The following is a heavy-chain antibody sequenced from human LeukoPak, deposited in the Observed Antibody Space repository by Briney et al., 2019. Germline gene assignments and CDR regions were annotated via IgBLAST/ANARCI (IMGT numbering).Heavy chain of an antibody. J-gene: IGHJ3*02. CDR2: ISYDGSNK. Sequence: GGSLRLSCAASGFTFSSYGMHWVRQAPGKGLEWVAVISYDGSNKYYADSVKGRFTISRDNSKNTLYLQMNSLRAEDTAVYYCAKDQYSSGWYHEAFDIWGQGAMVTVSS. D-gene: IGHD6-19*01. CDR1: GFTFSSYG. CDR3: AKDQYSSGWYHEAFDI. V-gene: IGHV3-30*18.